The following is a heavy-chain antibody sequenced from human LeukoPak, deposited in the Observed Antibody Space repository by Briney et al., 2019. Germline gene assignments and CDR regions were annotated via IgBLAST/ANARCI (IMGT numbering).Heavy chain of an antibody. CDR1: GFTFSSYS. CDR3: ARDRSGSYSY. Sequence: GGSLRLSGAASGFTFSSYSMNWVRQAPGKGLEWVSSISSSSSYIYYADSVKGRFTISRDNAKNSLYLQMNSLRAEDTAVYYCARDRSGSYSYWGQGTLVTVSS. CDR2: ISSSSSYI. D-gene: IGHD1-26*01. V-gene: IGHV3-21*01. J-gene: IGHJ4*02.